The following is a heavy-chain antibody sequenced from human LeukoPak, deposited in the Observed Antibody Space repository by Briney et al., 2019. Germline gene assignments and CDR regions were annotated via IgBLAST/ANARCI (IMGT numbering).Heavy chain of an antibody. CDR1: GYTFTSYG. CDR2: ISAYNGNT. Sequence: ASVTVSCKASGYTFTSYGISWVRQAPGQGLEWMGWISAYNGNTNYAQKLQGRVTMTTDTSTSTAYMELRSLRSDDTAVYYCARVVPAAIEASRVWWFDPWGQGTLVTVSS. J-gene: IGHJ5*02. D-gene: IGHD2-2*02. CDR3: ARVVPAAIEASRVWWFDP. V-gene: IGHV1-18*01.